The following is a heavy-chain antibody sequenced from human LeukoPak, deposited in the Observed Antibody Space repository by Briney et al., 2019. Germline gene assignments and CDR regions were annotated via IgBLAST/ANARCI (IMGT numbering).Heavy chain of an antibody. CDR3: ARGGSSSWYIAPLDY. V-gene: IGHV5-51*01. D-gene: IGHD6-13*01. J-gene: IGHJ4*02. Sequence: GESLKISCKGSGYSFTSYWIGWVRQMPGKGLEWMGIIYPGDSDTRYSPSFQGQVTISADKSISTAYLQWSSLKASDTAMYYCARGGSSSWYIAPLDYWGQGTLVTVSS. CDR2: IYPGDSDT. CDR1: GYSFTSYW.